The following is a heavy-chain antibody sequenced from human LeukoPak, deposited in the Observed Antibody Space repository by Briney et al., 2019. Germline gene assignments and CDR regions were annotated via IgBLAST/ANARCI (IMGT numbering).Heavy chain of an antibody. V-gene: IGHV3-7*03. Sequence: GGSPRLSCAASGFTFSNYAMSWVRQAPGKGLEWVANIKQDGSEKYYVDSVKGRFTISRDNAKNSLYLQMNSLRAEDTAVYYCARDSRYNDAFDIWGQGTMVTVSS. CDR1: GFTFSNYA. J-gene: IGHJ3*02. D-gene: IGHD1-1*01. CDR3: ARDSRYNDAFDI. CDR2: IKQDGSEK.